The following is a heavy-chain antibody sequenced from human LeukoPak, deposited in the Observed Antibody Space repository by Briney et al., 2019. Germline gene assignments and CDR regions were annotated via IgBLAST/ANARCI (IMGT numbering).Heavy chain of an antibody. CDR1: GFTFSSYG. Sequence: PGRSLRLSCAASGFTFSSYGMHWVRQAPGKGLEWVALIWYDGSNKYYADPVKGRLTISRDNSKNTLYLQMNSLRAEDTAVYYCAREGPRGNSQFDYWGQGTLVTVSS. CDR2: IWYDGSNK. CDR3: AREGPRGNSQFDY. D-gene: IGHD2/OR15-2a*01. V-gene: IGHV3-33*01. J-gene: IGHJ4*02.